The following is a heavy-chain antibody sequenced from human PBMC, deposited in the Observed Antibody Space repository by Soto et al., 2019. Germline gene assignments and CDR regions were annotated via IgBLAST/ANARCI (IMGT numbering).Heavy chain of an antibody. J-gene: IGHJ4*02. Sequence: QVQLVESGGGVVQPGRSLRLSCAASGFTFSSYGSYGMHWVRQAPGKGLEWVAVIWLDGSNEYYADSVKGRFTVSRDNSKNTLYLQMNSLRADDTAVHYCAQAPRPHLDYLLCSVYWGQGTLVTVSS. V-gene: IGHV3-33*03. CDR2: IWLDGSNE. CDR1: GFTFSSYGSYG. CDR3: AQAPRPHLDYLLCSVY. D-gene: IGHD3-10*02.